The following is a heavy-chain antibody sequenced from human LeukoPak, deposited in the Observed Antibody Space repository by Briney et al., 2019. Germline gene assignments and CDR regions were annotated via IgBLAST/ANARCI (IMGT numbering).Heavy chain of an antibody. Sequence: ASVKVSCKASGGTFSSYAISWVRQAPGQGLEWMGWISAYNGNTNYAQKLQGRVTMTTDTSTSTAYMELRSLRSDDTAVYYCARDGRYYDFWSGQNWFDPWGQGTLVTVSS. J-gene: IGHJ5*02. D-gene: IGHD3-3*01. CDR3: ARDGRYYDFWSGQNWFDP. V-gene: IGHV1-18*01. CDR1: GGTFSSYA. CDR2: ISAYNGNT.